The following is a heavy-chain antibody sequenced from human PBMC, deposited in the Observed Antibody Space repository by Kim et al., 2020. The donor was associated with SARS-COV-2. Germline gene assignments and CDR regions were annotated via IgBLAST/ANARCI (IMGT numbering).Heavy chain of an antibody. CDR1: GFTFRKYW. J-gene: IGHJ6*02. CDR2: IKEDGRQT. V-gene: IGHV3-7*05. CDR3: ARVPGHDILGGYYKLYYYYVMDV. D-gene: IGHD3-9*01. Sequence: GGSLRLSCAASGFTFRKYWMTWVRQAPGKGLEWVANIKEDGRQTFYLDSVKGRFTISRDNAKNSLSLQMHSLRAEDTAVYYCARVPGHDILGGYYKLYYYYVMDVWGQGTTVTVSS.